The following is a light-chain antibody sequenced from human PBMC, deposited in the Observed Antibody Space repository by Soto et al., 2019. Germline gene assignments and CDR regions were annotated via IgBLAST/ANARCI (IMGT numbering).Light chain of an antibody. V-gene: IGKV1-12*01. Sequence: DIQMTQSPSSVSASVGDRVTITCRASQGISSWLVWYQQKPGKAPNLLIHTTYRLQSGVPSRFSGSGSEKDFTLTISTLLFEDFPTYDYLHDNSFPLKFGGETSVEIE. J-gene: IGKJ4*02. CDR3: LHDNSFPLK. CDR2: TTY. CDR1: QGISSW.